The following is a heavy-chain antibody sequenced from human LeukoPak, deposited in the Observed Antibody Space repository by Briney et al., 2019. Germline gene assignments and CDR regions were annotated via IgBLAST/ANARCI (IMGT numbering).Heavy chain of an antibody. CDR3: ARDQGGYSYGYSYYGMDV. CDR2: ISSSSSYI. CDR1: GFTFSSYA. D-gene: IGHD5-18*01. V-gene: IGHV3-21*01. J-gene: IGHJ6*02. Sequence: GGSLRLSCAASGFTFSSYAMSWVRQAPGKGLEWVSSISSSSSYIYYADSVKGRFTISRDNAKNSLYLQMNSLRAEDTAVYYCARDQGGYSYGYSYYGMDVWGQGTTVTVSS.